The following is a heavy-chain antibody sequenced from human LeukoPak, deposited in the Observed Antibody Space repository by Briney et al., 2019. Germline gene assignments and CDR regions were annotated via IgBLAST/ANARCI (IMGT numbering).Heavy chain of an antibody. D-gene: IGHD3-16*01. J-gene: IGHJ4*02. Sequence: GASVKVSCKASGYTFTSYAMHWVRQAPGQGLEWMGRIIPILGIANYAQKFQGRVTITADKSTSTAYMELSSLRSEDTAVYYCARDVYYFDYWGQGTLVTVSS. CDR3: ARDVYYFDY. V-gene: IGHV1-69*04. CDR1: GYTFTSYA. CDR2: IIPILGIA.